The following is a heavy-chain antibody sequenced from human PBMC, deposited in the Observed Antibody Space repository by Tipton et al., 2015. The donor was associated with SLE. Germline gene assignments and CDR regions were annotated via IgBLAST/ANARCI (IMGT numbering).Heavy chain of an antibody. D-gene: IGHD3-10*01. CDR2: INHSGST. J-gene: IGHJ4*03. CDR1: GGSFSGYY. CDR3: ARVVLPLGFDY. V-gene: IGHV4-34*01. Sequence: TLSLTCAVYGGSFSGYYWSWIRQPPGKGLEWIGEINHSGSTNYNPSLKSRVTISVDTSKNQFSLKLSSVTAADTAVYYCARVVLPLGFDYWGQGTMVTVSS.